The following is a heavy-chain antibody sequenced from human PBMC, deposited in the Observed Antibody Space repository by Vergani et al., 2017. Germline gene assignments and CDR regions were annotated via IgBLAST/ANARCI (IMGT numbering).Heavy chain of an antibody. CDR2: IYTSGST. CDR1: GGSISSYY. V-gene: IGHV4-4*07. Sequence: QVQLQESGPGLVKPSETLSLTCTVSGGSISSYYWSWIRQPAGKGLEWIGRIYTSGSTNYNPSLKSRVTMSVDTSKNQFSLKLSAVTAADTAVYYCARERTVTNRYYYYYYGMDVWGQGTTVTVSS. J-gene: IGHJ6*02. CDR3: ARERTVTNRYYYYYYGMDV. D-gene: IGHD4-17*01.